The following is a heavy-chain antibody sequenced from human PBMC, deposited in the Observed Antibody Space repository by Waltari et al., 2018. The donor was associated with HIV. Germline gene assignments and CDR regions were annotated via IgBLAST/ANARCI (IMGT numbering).Heavy chain of an antibody. Sequence: QVQLVESGGGVVQPGRSLRLSCAASGFTFSAYAMPWVRQAPGKGLEWVAGIWYDGTNKYYTDSVKGRFTISRDNSNNTLYLQMNSLRAEDTSVYYCARERERGFKERAGGMDVWGQGTTVTVSS. J-gene: IGHJ6*02. V-gene: IGHV3-33*01. CDR2: IWYDGTNK. CDR1: GFTFSAYA. D-gene: IGHD3-10*01. CDR3: ARERERGFKERAGGMDV.